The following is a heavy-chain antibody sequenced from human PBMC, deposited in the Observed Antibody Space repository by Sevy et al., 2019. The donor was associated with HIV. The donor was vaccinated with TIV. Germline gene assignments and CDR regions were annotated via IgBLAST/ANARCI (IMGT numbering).Heavy chain of an antibody. CDR3: TRWKAAQSIFDY. D-gene: IGHD6-13*01. Sequence: GGSLRLSCTASGFTFGDYWMSWVHQAPGKGLEWVAFLKSDVYGGTVDHAASVRGRFVISRDDSKTIAYLQMNDLKTEDTGVYYCTRWKAAQSIFDYWGQRALVTVSS. CDR1: GFTFGDYW. V-gene: IGHV3-49*04. J-gene: IGHJ4*02. CDR2: LKSDVYGGTV.